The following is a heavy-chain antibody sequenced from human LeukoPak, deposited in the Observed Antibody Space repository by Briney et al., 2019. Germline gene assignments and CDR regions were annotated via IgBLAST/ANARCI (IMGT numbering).Heavy chain of an antibody. J-gene: IGHJ4*02. CDR1: GGSISSYY. V-gene: IGHV4-59*01. CDR3: ARDSGWLGIDY. Sequence: SETLSLTCTVSGGSISSYYWSWIRQPPGKGLEWIGYIYYSGSTNYNPSLKSRVTISVDTSKNQFSLKLSSVTAADTAVYYCARDSGWLGIDYWGQGTLVTVSS. D-gene: IGHD3-10*01. CDR2: IYYSGST.